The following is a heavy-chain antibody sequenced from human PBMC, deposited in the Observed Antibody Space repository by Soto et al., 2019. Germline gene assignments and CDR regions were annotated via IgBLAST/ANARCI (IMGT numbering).Heavy chain of an antibody. CDR2: IIPIFGTA. CDR3: AKHSSSWYNPPGY. V-gene: IGHV1-69*13. J-gene: IGHJ4*02. Sequence: SVKVSCKASGGTFSSYAISWVRQAPGQGLEWMGGIIPIFGTANYAQKFQGRVTITADESTSTAYMELSSLRSEDTAVYYCAKHSSSWYNPPGYWGQGTLVTVSS. CDR1: GGTFSSYA. D-gene: IGHD6-13*01.